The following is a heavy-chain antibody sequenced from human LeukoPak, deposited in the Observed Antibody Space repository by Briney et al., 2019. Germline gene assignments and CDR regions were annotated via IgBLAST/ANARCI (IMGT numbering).Heavy chain of an antibody. CDR3: AKSATVGIKAPFDC. CDR2: INTDGSTT. CDR1: GFTFSIYW. Sequence: PGGSLRLSCAASGFTFSIYWMHWVRQTPGKGLMWVSRINTDGSTTNYADSVKGRFTISRDYAKNTVYLQMNSLRTEDTAVYYCAKSATVGIKAPFDCWGQGALVTVSS. V-gene: IGHV3-74*01. D-gene: IGHD1-26*01. J-gene: IGHJ4*02.